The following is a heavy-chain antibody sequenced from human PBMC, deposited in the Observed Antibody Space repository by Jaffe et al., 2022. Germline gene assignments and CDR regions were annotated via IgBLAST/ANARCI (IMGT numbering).Heavy chain of an antibody. J-gene: IGHJ2*01. CDR2: INPNSGGT. CDR1: GYTFTGYY. V-gene: IGHV1-2*06. D-gene: IGHD3-16*01. Sequence: QVQLVQSGAEVKKPGASVKVSCKASGYTFTGYYMHWVRQAPGQGLEWMGRINPNSGGTNYAQKFQGRVTMTRDTSISTAYMELSRLRSDDTAVYYCARPQGGTFPDNWYFDLWGRGTLVTVSS. CDR3: ARPQGGTFPDNWYFDL.